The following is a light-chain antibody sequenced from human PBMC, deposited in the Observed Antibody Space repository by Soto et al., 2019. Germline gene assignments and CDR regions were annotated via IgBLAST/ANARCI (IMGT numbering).Light chain of an antibody. J-gene: IGKJ5*01. Sequence: LQMTGSRSELNASEGDRVRITCRASQGISRYLAWYQQKPGKAPKLLIYTASTLQSGVPSRFSGSGCGTIFALTVIRLQPEDFPLFCSLGVNRFGQGTRLEIK. V-gene: IGKV1-9*01. CDR3: LGVNR. CDR1: QGISRY. CDR2: TAS.